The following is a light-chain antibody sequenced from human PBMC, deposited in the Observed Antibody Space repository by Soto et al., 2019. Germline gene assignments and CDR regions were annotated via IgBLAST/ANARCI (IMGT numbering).Light chain of an antibody. CDR3: QEYNSDSWT. J-gene: IGKJ1*01. V-gene: IGKV1-5*03. CDR1: QSISSG. CDR2: KAS. Sequence: DVRMTQSASSLCASVGDRGNMXCRASQSISSGFAWYQQKPGKAPKPLIYKASTLEGGGPSKFSGSGSATEFTRTISSLQPDDFATYYGQEYNSDSWTFGQGTKVDIK.